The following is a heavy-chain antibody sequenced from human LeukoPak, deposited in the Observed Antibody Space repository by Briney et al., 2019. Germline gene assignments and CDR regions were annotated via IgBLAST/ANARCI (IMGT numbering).Heavy chain of an antibody. CDR3: VRYCSSTSCYIGSGEYFQH. V-gene: IGHV3-11*01. CDR2: IISSGSNK. CDR1: GFTFSDYY. J-gene: IGHJ1*01. D-gene: IGHD2-2*01. Sequence: GVSLRLFCAASGFTFSDYYMSWLRQAPGKAVEWVSYIISSGSNKFYADSVKGRFTISRDNAKNSLYLQMNSLRAEDTALYYCVRYCSSTSCYIGSGEYFQHWGQGTLVTVSS.